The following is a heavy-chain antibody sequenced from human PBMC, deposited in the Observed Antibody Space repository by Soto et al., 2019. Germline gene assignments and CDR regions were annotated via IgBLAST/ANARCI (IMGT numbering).Heavy chain of an antibody. CDR1: GFTFSSYW. J-gene: IGHJ4*02. V-gene: IGHV3-74*01. CDR3: ARDLAYYDFWSGYYFDY. CDR2: INSDGSST. D-gene: IGHD3-3*01. Sequence: PGGSLRLSCAASGFTFSSYWMHWVRQAPGKGLVWVSRINSDGSSTSYADSVKGRFTISRDNAKNTLYLQMNSLRAEDTAVYYCARDLAYYDFWSGYYFDYWGQGTLVTVSS.